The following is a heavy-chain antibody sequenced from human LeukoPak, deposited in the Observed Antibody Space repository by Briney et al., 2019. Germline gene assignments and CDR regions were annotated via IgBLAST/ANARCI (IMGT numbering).Heavy chain of an antibody. V-gene: IGHV3-7*01. CDR1: GFTFSRYW. CDR2: VKEDGSQK. CDR3: AREAY. Sequence: PGGSLRLSCAASGFTFSRYWMRWVRQAPGKGLEWVASVKEDGSQKNYADTVKGRFSISRDNAKKSLVLQMNSLRAEDTAVYYCAREAYWGPGTLVTVSS. J-gene: IGHJ4*02.